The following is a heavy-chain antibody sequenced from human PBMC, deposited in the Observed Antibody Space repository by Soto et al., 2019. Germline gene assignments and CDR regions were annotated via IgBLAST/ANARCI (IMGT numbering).Heavy chain of an antibody. V-gene: IGHV1-18*01. CDR2: ISAYNGNT. Sequence: ASVKVSCKASGYTFTSYGISWVRQAPGQGLEWLGWISAYNGNTNYAQKPQGRVTMTTDTSTSTAYMELRSLRSDDTAVYYCEREGGIVVVPAATPNYYYYGMDVWGQGTTVTVSS. CDR1: GYTFTSYG. CDR3: EREGGIVVVPAATPNYYYYGMDV. J-gene: IGHJ6*02. D-gene: IGHD2-2*02.